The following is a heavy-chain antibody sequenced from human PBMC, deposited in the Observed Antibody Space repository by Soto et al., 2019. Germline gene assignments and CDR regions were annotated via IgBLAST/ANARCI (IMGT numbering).Heavy chain of an antibody. D-gene: IGHD3-16*01. CDR1: GFSLTTSEEA. CDR3: AHRKGGTFDF. Sequence: QITLKESGPTLVKPTQTLTMTCTFSGFSLTTSEEAVGWIRQPPGTALEWLALIYWSDEIHYSPSLNSRLTVSKDTSKNQVILTVTNMDPVDTATYYCAHRKGGTFDFWGPGALVTVSS. J-gene: IGHJ4*02. CDR2: IYWSDEI. V-gene: IGHV2-5*01.